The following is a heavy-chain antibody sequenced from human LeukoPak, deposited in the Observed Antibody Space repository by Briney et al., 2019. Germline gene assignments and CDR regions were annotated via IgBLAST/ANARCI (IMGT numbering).Heavy chain of an antibody. Sequence: SLRLSCAASGFTFDDYAMHWVRQAPGKGLEWVSGISWNSGSIGYADSVKGRFTISRDNAKNSLYLQMNSLRAEDTALYYCARDHYYDSSGYYRSPKYYYYGMDVWGQGTTVTVSS. CDR3: ARDHYYDSSGYYRSPKYYYYGMDV. CDR1: GFTFDDYA. V-gene: IGHV3-9*01. D-gene: IGHD3-22*01. CDR2: ISWNSGSI. J-gene: IGHJ6*02.